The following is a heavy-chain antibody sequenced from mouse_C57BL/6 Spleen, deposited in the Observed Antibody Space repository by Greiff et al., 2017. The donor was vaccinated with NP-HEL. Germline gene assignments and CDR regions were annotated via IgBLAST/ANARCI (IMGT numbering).Heavy chain of an antibody. CDR3: ARRSCGSSSDY. CDR2: IHPNSGST. V-gene: IGHV1-64*01. CDR1: GYTFTSYW. J-gene: IGHJ2*01. D-gene: IGHD1-1*01. Sequence: VQLQQPGAELVKPGASVKLSCKASGYTFTSYWMHWVKQRPGQGLEWIGMIHPNSGSTNYNEKFKSKATLTVDKSSSTAYMQLSSLTSEDSAVYYCARRSCGSSSDYWGQGTTLTVSS.